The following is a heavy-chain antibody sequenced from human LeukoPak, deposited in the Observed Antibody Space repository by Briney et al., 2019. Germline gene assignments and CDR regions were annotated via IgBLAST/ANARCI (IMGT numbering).Heavy chain of an antibody. Sequence: GASVKVSCKVSGYTLTELSMHWVRQAPGKGLEWMGGFDPEDGETIYAQKFQGRVTMTEDTSTDTAYMELSSLRSEDTAVYYCATREQYCSGGSCYSLAWYFDLWGRGTPVTVSS. D-gene: IGHD2-15*01. CDR1: GYTLTELS. CDR3: ATREQYCSGGSCYSLAWYFDL. V-gene: IGHV1-24*01. CDR2: FDPEDGET. J-gene: IGHJ2*01.